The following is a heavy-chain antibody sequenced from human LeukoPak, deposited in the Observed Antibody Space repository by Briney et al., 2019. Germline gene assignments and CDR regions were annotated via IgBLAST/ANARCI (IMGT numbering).Heavy chain of an antibody. J-gene: IGHJ3*02. V-gene: IGHV1-2*02. D-gene: IGHD6-13*01. CDR2: INPNSGGT. Sequence: GASVKVSCKASGYTFTGYYMHWVRQAPGQGLEWMGWINPNSGGTNYAQKLQGRVTMTRDTSISTAYMELSRLRSDDTAVYYCARPRTSIAAAEDAFDIWGQGTMVTVSS. CDR1: GYTFTGYY. CDR3: ARPRTSIAAAEDAFDI.